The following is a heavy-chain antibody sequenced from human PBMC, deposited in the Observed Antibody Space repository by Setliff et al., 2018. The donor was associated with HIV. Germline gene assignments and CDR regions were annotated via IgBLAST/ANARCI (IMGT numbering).Heavy chain of an antibody. D-gene: IGHD4-17*01. J-gene: IGHJ4*02. CDR3: VLDDYGYNGKGFDY. V-gene: IGHV4-30-4*08. CDR1: DGSISSDDYY. Sequence: SETLSLTCTVSDGSISSDDYYWHWIRQPPGKGLEWIGYITYSGSAYYNPSLNSRVTISIDTSNNQISLRLSSVTAADTAMYYCVLDDYGYNGKGFDYWGPGTLVTVSS. CDR2: ITYSGSA.